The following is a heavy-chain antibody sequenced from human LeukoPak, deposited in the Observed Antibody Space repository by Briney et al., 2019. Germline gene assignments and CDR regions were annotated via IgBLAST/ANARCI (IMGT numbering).Heavy chain of an antibody. CDR2: ISSSGSTI. V-gene: IGHV3-48*03. CDR1: GFTFSSYE. D-gene: IGHD2-15*01. J-gene: IGHJ4*02. CDR3: AKVKGLTVDY. Sequence: PGGSLRLSCAASGFTFSSYEMNWVRQAPGKGLEWVSYISSSGSTIYYADSVKGRFTISRDNSKNTLYLQMNSLRAEDTAVYYCAKVKGLTVDYWGQGTLVTVSS.